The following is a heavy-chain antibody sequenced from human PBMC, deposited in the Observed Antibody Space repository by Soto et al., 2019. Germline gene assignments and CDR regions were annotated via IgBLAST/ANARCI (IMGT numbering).Heavy chain of an antibody. J-gene: IGHJ4*02. CDR2: INHSGST. Sequence: SETLSLTCAVYGGSFSVYYWSWIRQPPGKGLEWIGEINHSGSTNYNPSLKSRVTISVDTSKNQFSLKLSSVTAADTAVYYCARGRNWNYVGYWGQGTLVTVSS. CDR3: ARGRNWNYVGY. D-gene: IGHD1-20*01. CDR1: GGSFSVYY. V-gene: IGHV4-34*01.